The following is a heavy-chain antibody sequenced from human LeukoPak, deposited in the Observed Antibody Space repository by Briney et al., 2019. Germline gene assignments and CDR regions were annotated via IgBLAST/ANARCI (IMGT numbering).Heavy chain of an antibody. CDR3: ARGVEPLAANTLAY. CDR1: GFTVITND. V-gene: IGHV3-53*01. D-gene: IGHD1-14*01. Sequence: GGSLRLSCAASGFTVITNDMTWVRQARGKGLEWVSVPYSDGNTKYADSVQGRFTISRDNSKNTLYLEMNSLSPDDTAVYYCARGVEPLAANTLAYWGQGTLVTVSS. J-gene: IGHJ4*02. CDR2: PYSDGNT.